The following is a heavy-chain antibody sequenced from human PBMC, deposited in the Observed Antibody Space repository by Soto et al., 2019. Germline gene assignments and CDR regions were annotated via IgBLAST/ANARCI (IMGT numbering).Heavy chain of an antibody. CDR1: EGTFSSYA. J-gene: IGHJ2*01. D-gene: IGHD6-25*01. CDR3: ARAGAIGSNWYLDL. CDR2: IIPIFGTA. V-gene: IGHV1-69*13. Sequence: SVKVCCKDSEGTFSSYAINWVQQAPGQGLEWMGGIIPIFGTANYAQKFQGRVTITADESTSTAYMELSSLRSEDTAVYYCARAGAIGSNWYLDLWGRVTLVTVSS.